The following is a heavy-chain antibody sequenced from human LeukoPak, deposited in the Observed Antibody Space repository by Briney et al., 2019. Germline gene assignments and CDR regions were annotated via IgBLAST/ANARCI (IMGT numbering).Heavy chain of an antibody. Sequence: GGSLRLSCAASGFTFSNYWMSWVRQAPGKGLEWVANIKQDGSERYYVNSVKGRFTISRDNAKNSLFLQMNSLRGDDTAVYYCARDPAATPLDYWGQGILVTVSS. CDR3: ARDPAATPLDY. V-gene: IGHV3-7*01. CDR2: IKQDGSER. J-gene: IGHJ4*02. CDR1: GFTFSNYW. D-gene: IGHD6-13*01.